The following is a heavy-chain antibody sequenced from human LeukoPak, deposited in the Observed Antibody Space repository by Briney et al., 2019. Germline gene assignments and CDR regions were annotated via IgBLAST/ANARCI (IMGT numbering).Heavy chain of an antibody. D-gene: IGHD2-21*01. V-gene: IGHV1-2*02. CDR3: ARGPHCGGECYSRPFFDY. CDR1: GYTFTGYY. J-gene: IGHJ4*02. CDR2: INSNTGGT. Sequence: ASVKVSCKASGYTFTGYYIHWVRQAPGQGLEWVGWINSNTGGTNYAQKFQGRVTMTRDTSISTTYMEVSTLRSDDTAVYYCARGPHCGGECYSRPFFDYWGQGTLVTVSS.